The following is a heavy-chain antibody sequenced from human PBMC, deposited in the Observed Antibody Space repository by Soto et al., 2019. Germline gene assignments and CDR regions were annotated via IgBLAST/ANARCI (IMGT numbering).Heavy chain of an antibody. D-gene: IGHD3-22*01. CDR1: GYTFTTYG. V-gene: IGHV1-18*01. CDR2: ISAYNDNT. J-gene: IGHJ5*02. Sequence: ASVKVSCKAFGYTFTTYGISWVRQAPGQGLEWMGWISAYNDNTNYAQKLQGRVTMTTDTSTSTAYMELRSLRFDDTAVYYCARDDSSGPERFDPWAQGTPVTVSS. CDR3: ARDDSSGPERFDP.